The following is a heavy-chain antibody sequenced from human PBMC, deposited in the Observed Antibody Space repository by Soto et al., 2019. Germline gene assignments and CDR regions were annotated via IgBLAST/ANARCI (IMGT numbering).Heavy chain of an antibody. D-gene: IGHD2-21*02. V-gene: IGHV1-3*01. CDR2: INAGNGNT. Sequence: VSVKVSCKASGYTFTSYAMHWVRQAPGQGLEWMGWINAGNGNTRSSRKFQGRVTITRDTSATTAYLEVDSLRSEDTAIYYCARVAPSGGSVTRFDPWRQGTLVTGTS. CDR3: ARVAPSGGSVTRFDP. CDR1: GYTFTSYA. J-gene: IGHJ5*02.